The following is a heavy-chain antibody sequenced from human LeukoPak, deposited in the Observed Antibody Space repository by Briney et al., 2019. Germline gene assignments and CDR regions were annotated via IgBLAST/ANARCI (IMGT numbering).Heavy chain of an antibody. CDR1: GGSISSGGYY. CDR2: INHSGST. CDR3: ASSFTYYYGSGSRSVDY. D-gene: IGHD3-10*01. J-gene: IGHJ4*02. Sequence: SETLSLTCTVSGGSISSGGYYWSWIRQPPGKGLEWIGEINHSGSTNYNPSLKSRVTISVDTSKNQFSLKLSSVTAADTAVYYCASSFTYYYGSGSRSVDYWGQGTLVTVSS. V-gene: IGHV4-39*07.